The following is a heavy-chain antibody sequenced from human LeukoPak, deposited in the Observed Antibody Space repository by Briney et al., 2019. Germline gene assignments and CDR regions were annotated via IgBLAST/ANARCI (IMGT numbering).Heavy chain of an antibody. CDR2: IGGGPV. J-gene: IGHJ3*02. V-gene: IGHV3-23*01. Sequence: GGSLRLSCAASGFTFSSYAMTWVRQAPGKGLEWVSTIGGGPVYYADSVKGRFTISRDDSKNTLFLQMNSLRAEDTAIYYCAKDSYSHNGIFDALDIWGQGTMVTVSS. D-gene: IGHD2-8*01. CDR1: GFTFSSYA. CDR3: AKDSYSHNGIFDALDI.